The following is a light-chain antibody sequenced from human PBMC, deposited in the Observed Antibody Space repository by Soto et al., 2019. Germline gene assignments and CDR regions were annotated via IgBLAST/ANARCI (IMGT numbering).Light chain of an antibody. CDR1: QAVGGTY. V-gene: IGKV3-20*01. Sequence: EIVLTQDPGTLSLSPGERASLSCGAGQAVGGTYLAWYQHKPCQAPRLLIYGASNRAAGIPDRFGGSGSGTDFTLTISRLEPQDFAAYYCQQYGSSPQITFGHGTRLEIK. CDR2: GAS. CDR3: QQYGSSPQIT. J-gene: IGKJ5*01.